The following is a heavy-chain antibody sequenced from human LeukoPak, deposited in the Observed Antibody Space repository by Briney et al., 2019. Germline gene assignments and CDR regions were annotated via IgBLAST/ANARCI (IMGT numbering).Heavy chain of an antibody. D-gene: IGHD6-13*01. Sequence: SQTLSLTCTVSGGSISSGGYYWSWIRQPPGKGLEWIGYIHHGGSTYYIPSLESRVTMSVDTSKNQFSLKLSSVTAADTAVYYCARDKGDSSSSNWFDPWGQGTLVTVSS. J-gene: IGHJ5*02. V-gene: IGHV4-30-2*01. CDR3: ARDKGDSSSSNWFDP. CDR2: IHHGGST. CDR1: GGSISSGGYY.